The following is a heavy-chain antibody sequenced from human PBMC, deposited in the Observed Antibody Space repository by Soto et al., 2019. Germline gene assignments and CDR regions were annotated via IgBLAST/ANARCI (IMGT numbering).Heavy chain of an antibody. CDR2: INPNSGGT. D-gene: IGHD6-6*01. CDR1: GYTFSGFY. CDR3: ARSLSTIGARPDF. Sequence: GASVKVSCKASGYTFSGFYMHWVRQAPGQGLEWMGWINPNSGGTKSAEKFQGRVTMTRDTSISTAYMELSSLKSDDTAVYYCARSLSTIGARPDFWGQGTLVTVSS. V-gene: IGHV1-2*02. J-gene: IGHJ4*02.